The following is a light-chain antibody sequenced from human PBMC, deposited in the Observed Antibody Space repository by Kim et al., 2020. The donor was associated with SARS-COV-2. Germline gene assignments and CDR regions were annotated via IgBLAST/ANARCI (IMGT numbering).Light chain of an antibody. CDR2: AAS. CDR3: QQSYTSAWT. CDR1: QSIRRY. V-gene: IGKV1-39*01. Sequence: DIQMTQSPSSLSASVGDRVTITCRSSQSIRRYLNWYQQKPGKAPKLLIYAASTLQSGVPSRFSGSESGTDFTLTISSLQPEDFVTYYCQQSYTSAWTFGQGTKVDIK. J-gene: IGKJ1*01.